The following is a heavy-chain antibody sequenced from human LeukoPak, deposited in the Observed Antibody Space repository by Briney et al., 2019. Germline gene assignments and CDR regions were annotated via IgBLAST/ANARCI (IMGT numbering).Heavy chain of an antibody. CDR2: IYYSGST. CDR3: ARAPSSAGWFDP. J-gene: IGHJ5*02. Sequence: SETLSLTCTVSGGSISSYYWSWIRQPPGKGLEWIGYIYYSGSTYYNPSLKSRVTISVDTSKNQFSLKLSSVTAADTAVYYCARAPSSAGWFDPWGQGTLVTVSS. CDR1: GGSISSYY. V-gene: IGHV4-59*08. D-gene: IGHD6-25*01.